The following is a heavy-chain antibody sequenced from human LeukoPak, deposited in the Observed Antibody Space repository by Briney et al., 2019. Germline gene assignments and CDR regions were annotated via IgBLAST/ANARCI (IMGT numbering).Heavy chain of an antibody. Sequence: ASVKVSCKASGGTFSSYAISWVRQAPGQGLEWMGRTIPILGIANYAQKFQGRVTITADKSTSTAYMELSSLRSEDTAVYYCASVAAAGTYSFDYWVQGTLVTVSS. V-gene: IGHV1-69*04. CDR3: ASVAAAGTYSFDY. CDR1: GGTFSSYA. D-gene: IGHD6-13*01. CDR2: TIPILGIA. J-gene: IGHJ4*02.